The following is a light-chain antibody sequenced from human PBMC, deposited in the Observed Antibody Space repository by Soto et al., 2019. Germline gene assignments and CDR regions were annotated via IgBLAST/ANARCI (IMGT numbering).Light chain of an antibody. CDR2: EVS. J-gene: IGLJ2*01. CDR3: SSYAGANNLL. CDR1: SSDVGDYNY. V-gene: IGLV2-8*01. Sequence: QAVVTQPPCASGSPGQSVTISCTGTSSDVGDYNYVSWYQQHPGKAPKLMIYEVSKRPSGVPDRFSGSKSGNTASLTVSGLQADDEADYYCSSYAGANNLLFGGGTKLTVL.